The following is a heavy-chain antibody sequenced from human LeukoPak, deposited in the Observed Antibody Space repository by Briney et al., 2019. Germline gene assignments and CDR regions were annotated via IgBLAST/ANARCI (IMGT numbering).Heavy chain of an antibody. CDR3: ARGPGGDYVGY. Sequence: ASVKVSCKASGYTFTSYGINWVRQAPGQGLEWMGWINPNSGGTNYAQKFQGGVTMTRDTSISTAYMELSRLRSDDTAVYYCARGPGGDYVGYWGQGTLVTVSS. D-gene: IGHD3-10*01. CDR2: INPNSGGT. J-gene: IGHJ4*02. V-gene: IGHV1-2*02. CDR1: GYTFTSYG.